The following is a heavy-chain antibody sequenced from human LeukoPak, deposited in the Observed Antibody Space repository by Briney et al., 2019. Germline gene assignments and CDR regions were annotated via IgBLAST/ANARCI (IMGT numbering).Heavy chain of an antibody. V-gene: IGHV3-21*01. Sequence: KTGGSLRLSCAASGFTFSSYSMNWVRQAPGKGLEWVSSISSSSSYIYYADSVKGRFTISRDNAKNSLYLQMNSLRAEDTAVYYCARAAAMPVSSYYYYYYMDVWGKGTTVTISS. CDR3: ARAAAMPVSSYYYYYYMDV. CDR1: GFTFSSYS. D-gene: IGHD2-2*01. CDR2: ISSSSSYI. J-gene: IGHJ6*03.